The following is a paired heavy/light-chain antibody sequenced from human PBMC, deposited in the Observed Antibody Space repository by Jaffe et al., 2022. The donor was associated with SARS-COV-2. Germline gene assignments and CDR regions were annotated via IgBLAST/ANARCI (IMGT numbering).Light chain of an antibody. CDR2: DNN. CDR3: GTWDNSLSTGV. Sequence: QSVLTQPPSVSAAPGQKVTISCSGSSSNSGENYVSWYQLLPGTAPKLLIYDNNKRPSGISDRFSGSKSGTSATLGITGLQTGDEADYYCGTWDNSLSTGVFGGGTKVTVL. J-gene: IGLJ3*02. V-gene: IGLV1-51*01. CDR1: SSNSGENY.
Heavy chain of an antibody. CDR1: GGVISRSSFY. V-gene: IGHV4-39*01. CDR2: IHYSGTT. CDR3: ARQSMTFRPDWLDP. Sequence: QLQLQESGPGLVKPSESLSLTCTVSGGVISRSSFYWAWIRQSPGTGLEWIGNIHYSGTTYYSPSLKSRVTISVDILRDQFSLKLRSVTAADAGMYYCARQSMTFRPDWLDPWGQGSLVIVSA. D-gene: IGHD6-6*01. J-gene: IGHJ5*02.